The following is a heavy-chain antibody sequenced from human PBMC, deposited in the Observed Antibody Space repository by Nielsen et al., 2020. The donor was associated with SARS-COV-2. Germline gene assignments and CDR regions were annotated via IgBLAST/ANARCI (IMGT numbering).Heavy chain of an antibody. CDR1: GGSFSGYY. Sequence: SETLSLTCAVYGGSFSGYYWSWIRQPPGKGLEWIGYIYYSGSTNYNPSLKSRVTISVGTSKNQFSLNLSSVTAADTAVYYCARGPHDYGDYWLGYWGQGTLVTVSS. V-gene: IGHV4-34*11. J-gene: IGHJ4*02. CDR3: ARGPHDYGDYWLGY. D-gene: IGHD4-17*01. CDR2: IYYSGST.